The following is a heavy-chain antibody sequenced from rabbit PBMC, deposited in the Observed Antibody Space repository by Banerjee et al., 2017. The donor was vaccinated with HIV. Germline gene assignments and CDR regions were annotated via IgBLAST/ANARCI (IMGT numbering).Heavy chain of an antibody. J-gene: IGHJ4*01. CDR2: INTSSGNT. V-gene: IGHV1S45*01. CDR1: GFDFSTYG. Sequence: QEQLEESGGGLVQPEGSLTLTCKASGFDFSTYGVNWVRQAPGKGLEWIACINTSSGNTVYASWAKGPFTISKTSSTTVTLQMTSLTAADTATYFCARDLAGVIGWNFGLWGPGTLVTVS. D-gene: IGHD4-1*01. CDR3: ARDLAGVIGWNFGL.